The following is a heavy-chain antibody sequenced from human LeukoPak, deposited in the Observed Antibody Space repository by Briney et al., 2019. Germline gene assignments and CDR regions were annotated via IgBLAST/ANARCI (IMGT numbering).Heavy chain of an antibody. Sequence: SETLSLTCTVSGGSISSNCWSWIRQPPGKGLEWIGCIYASGTTNYNPSLKGRLTISVDASNSQFSLTVRSVTAADTTVYYCGGRGFWGQGTLVTVSS. J-gene: IGHJ4*02. V-gene: IGHV4-4*09. D-gene: IGHD3-10*01. CDR1: GGSISSNC. CDR2: IYASGTT. CDR3: GGRGF.